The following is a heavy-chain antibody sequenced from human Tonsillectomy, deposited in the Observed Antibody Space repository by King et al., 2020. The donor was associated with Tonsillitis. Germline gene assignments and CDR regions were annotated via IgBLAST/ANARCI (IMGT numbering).Heavy chain of an antibody. CDR1: GYNFASHW. Sequence: VQLVEPGAEVKKPGESLRISCKGSGYNFASHWISWVRQLPGKCLEWMGGIDPSDGYIKYRPSFQGHVTISAAKSISTAYLQWSSLKASDTAMYYCARQAGKDYGMDVWGQGTTVTVSS. CDR3: ARQAGKDYGMDV. J-gene: IGHJ6*02. D-gene: IGHD6-19*01. V-gene: IGHV5-10-1*03. CDR2: IDPSDGYI.